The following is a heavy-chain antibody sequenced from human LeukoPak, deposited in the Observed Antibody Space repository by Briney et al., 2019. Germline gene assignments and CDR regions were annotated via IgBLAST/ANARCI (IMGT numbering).Heavy chain of an antibody. CDR2: IYYSGST. D-gene: IGHD3-22*01. Sequence: SETLSLTCAVSGYSISSGYYWGWIRQPPGKGLEWIGEIYYSGSTYCNASLKSRVSISIDTSNNHFSLRLSSLSAADTALYYCARRRYYDSTGYLDWGRGTLITVSS. J-gene: IGHJ1*01. CDR3: ARRRYYDSTGYLD. CDR1: GYSISSGYY. V-gene: IGHV4-38-2*01.